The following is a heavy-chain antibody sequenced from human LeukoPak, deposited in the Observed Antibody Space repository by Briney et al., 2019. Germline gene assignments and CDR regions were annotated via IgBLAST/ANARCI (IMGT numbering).Heavy chain of an antibody. CDR3: AKGPFGSYRNNYFAY. V-gene: IGHV3-23*01. J-gene: IGHJ4*02. CDR2: ISDSGAST. CDR1: GFTFISYA. Sequence: GESLRLSCAASGFTFISYAMNWVRQAPGKGLEWVSAISDSGASTYYADSVKGRFTISRDNSKNTVYLQMSSLRAEDTAVYYCAKGPFGSYRNNYFAYWGQGTLVTVSS. D-gene: IGHD1-26*01.